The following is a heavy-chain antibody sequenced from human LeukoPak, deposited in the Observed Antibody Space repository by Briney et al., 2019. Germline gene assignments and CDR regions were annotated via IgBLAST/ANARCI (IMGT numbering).Heavy chain of an antibody. D-gene: IGHD2-2*01. CDR2: ISYDGSNK. V-gene: IGHV3-30*18. J-gene: IGHJ4*02. CDR1: GFTFSSYG. CDR3: AKDCSSTSCNPTPTD. Sequence: GGSLRLSCAASGFTFSSYGMHWVRQAPGKGLEGVAVISYDGSNKYYADSVKGRFTISRDNSKNTLYLQMNSLRAEDTAVYYCAKDCSSTSCNPTPTDWGQGTLVTVSS.